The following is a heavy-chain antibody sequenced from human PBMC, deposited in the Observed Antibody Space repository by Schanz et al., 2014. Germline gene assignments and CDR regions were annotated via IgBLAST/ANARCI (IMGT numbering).Heavy chain of an antibody. Sequence: QLMQSGSEVRKPGASVKVSCKASGYTFNNHGISWVRQAPGQGLEWMGWISVYHGHTNYAEKVHGRGTMTTDTATSTAYMELRSLISDDTAVYYCVRDAGWAFGDYHGMDVWGQGTSVTVSS. D-gene: IGHD3-10*01. CDR1: GYTFNNHG. J-gene: IGHJ6*02. V-gene: IGHV1-18*01. CDR3: VRDAGWAFGDYHGMDV. CDR2: ISVYHGHT.